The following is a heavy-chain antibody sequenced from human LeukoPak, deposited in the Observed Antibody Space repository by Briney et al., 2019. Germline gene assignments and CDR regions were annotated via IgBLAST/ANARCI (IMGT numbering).Heavy chain of an antibody. D-gene: IGHD6-13*01. Sequence: PGGSLRLSCAGSGFTFNNFAMSWVRQAPGKGLEWVSGISKTGTATYYADSVKGRSTISRDNSKNALYLQMNSLRGEDTAIYYCAKSDLFMSAAGIFDTWGQGTLVTVSS. V-gene: IGHV3-23*01. CDR2: ISKTGTAT. CDR1: GFTFNNFA. J-gene: IGHJ4*02. CDR3: AKSDLFMSAAGIFDT.